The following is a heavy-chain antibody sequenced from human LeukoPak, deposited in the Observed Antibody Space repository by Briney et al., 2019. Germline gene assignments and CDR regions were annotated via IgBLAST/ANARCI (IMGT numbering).Heavy chain of an antibody. CDR2: ISSSSSYI. Sequence: GGSLRLSCAASGFTFSSYSMNWVRQAPGKGLEWVSSISSSSSYIYYADSVKGRFTISRDNAKNSLYLQMNSLRAEDTAVYYCARGYGKGQLGYYFDYWGQGTLVTVSS. CDR3: ARGYGKGQLGYYFDY. J-gene: IGHJ4*02. D-gene: IGHD3-16*01. V-gene: IGHV3-21*01. CDR1: GFTFSSYS.